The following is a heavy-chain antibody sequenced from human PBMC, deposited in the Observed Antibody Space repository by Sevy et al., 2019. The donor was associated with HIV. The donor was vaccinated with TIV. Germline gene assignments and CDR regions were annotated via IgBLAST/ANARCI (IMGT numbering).Heavy chain of an antibody. V-gene: IGHV3-53*01. CDR3: AMGVTIFGVVTSYYYGMDV. Sequence: GGSLRLSCAASGFTVSSNYMSWVRQAPGKGLEWVSVIYSGGSTYYADSVKGRFTIPRDNSKNTLYLQMNSLRAEDTAVNYCAMGVTIFGVVTSYYYGMDVWGQGTTVTVSS. CDR2: IYSGGST. D-gene: IGHD3-3*01. J-gene: IGHJ6*02. CDR1: GFTVSSNY.